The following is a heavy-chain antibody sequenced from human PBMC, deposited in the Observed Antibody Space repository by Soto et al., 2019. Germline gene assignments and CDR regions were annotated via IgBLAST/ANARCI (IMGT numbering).Heavy chain of an antibody. CDR1: GVSLSTSGVG. J-gene: IGHJ4*02. CDR3: THCSSYELLHY. Sequence: QLTLKESGPTLVKPTQTLTLTCTISGVSLSTSGVGVGWLRQHPGKALEWLAVIYWNDDKRYSTSMKSRLTITRDTSKNQGVLRLTDMAPVYTARYDWTHCSSYELLHYWGQGTLVTVSS. V-gene: IGHV2-5*01. D-gene: IGHD5-12*01. CDR2: IYWNDDK.